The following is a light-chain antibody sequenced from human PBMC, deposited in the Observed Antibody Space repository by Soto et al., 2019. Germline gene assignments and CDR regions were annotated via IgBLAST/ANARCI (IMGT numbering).Light chain of an antibody. V-gene: IGLV2-23*01. J-gene: IGLJ1*01. Sequence: QSVLTQPASVSGSRGQSITISCTGTSSDVGSYDLVSWYQDLPGKAPKLISYEGSKRPSGVSNRFSASKSGNTASLTISGLQAEDEADYFCCSYAGTRTYVFGSGTKVAVL. CDR3: CSYAGTRTYV. CDR1: SSDVGSYDL. CDR2: EGS.